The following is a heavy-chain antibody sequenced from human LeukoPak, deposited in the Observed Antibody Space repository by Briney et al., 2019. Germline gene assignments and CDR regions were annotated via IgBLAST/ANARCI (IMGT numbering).Heavy chain of an antibody. D-gene: IGHD3-22*01. CDR3: ARGTYDSSGYDY. V-gene: IGHV3-30-3*01. J-gene: IGHJ4*02. CDR2: ISYDGSNK. CDR1: GFTFSSYA. Sequence: GGSLRLSCAASGFTFSSYAMHWVRQAPGKGLEWVAVISYDGSNKYYADSVKGRFTISRDNSKNTLYLQMNSLRAEDTAVYYCARGTYDSSGYDYWGQGTLVTVSS.